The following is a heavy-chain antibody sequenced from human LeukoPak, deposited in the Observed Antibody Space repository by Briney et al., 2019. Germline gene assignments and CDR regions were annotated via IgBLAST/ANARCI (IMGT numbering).Heavy chain of an antibody. V-gene: IGHV1-2*02. D-gene: IGHD6-19*01. CDR1: GYTFTGYY. J-gene: IGHJ4*02. CDR3: ARGGWDSSGWRPH. CDR2: INPNSGGT. Sequence: GASVKVSFSSSGYTFTGYYMHWVRQAPGQGLEWMGWINPNSGGTNYAQKFQGRVTMTRDTSISTAYMELSRLRSDDTAVYYCARGGWDSSGWRPHWGQGTLVIVSS.